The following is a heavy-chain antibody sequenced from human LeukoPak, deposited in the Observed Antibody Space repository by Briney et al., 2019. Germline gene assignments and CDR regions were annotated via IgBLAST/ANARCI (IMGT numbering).Heavy chain of an antibody. Sequence: GGSLRLSCAASGFTVSSNYMSWVRQAPGKGLEWVSVIYSGGSTYYADSVKGRFTISRDNSKNTLYLQMNSLRAEDTAVYYCARSILETYSSGWYHDYWGQGTLVTVSS. J-gene: IGHJ4*02. V-gene: IGHV3-53*01. CDR1: GFTVSSNY. D-gene: IGHD6-19*01. CDR3: ARSILETYSSGWYHDY. CDR2: IYSGGST.